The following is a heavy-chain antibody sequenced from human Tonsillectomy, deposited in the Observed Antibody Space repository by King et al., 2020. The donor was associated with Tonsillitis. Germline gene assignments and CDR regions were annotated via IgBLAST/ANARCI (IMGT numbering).Heavy chain of an antibody. J-gene: IGHJ6*02. CDR3: ATRPSGMDV. CDR1: GYRFTNFW. V-gene: IGHV5-51*01. CDR2: IYPGDSDA. Sequence: QLVQSGAEMQKPGESLKISCKGSGYRFTNFWIGWVRQMPGKGLEWMGIIYPGDSDARYSPSFQGQVTISADKSISTAYLQWSSLKASDTAIYYCATRPSGMDVWGQGTTVTVSS. D-gene: IGHD6-6*01.